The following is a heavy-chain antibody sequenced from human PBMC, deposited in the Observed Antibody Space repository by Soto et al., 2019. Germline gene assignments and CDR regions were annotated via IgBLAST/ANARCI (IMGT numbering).Heavy chain of an antibody. D-gene: IGHD2-15*01. J-gene: IGHJ4*02. CDR3: AKDGFSGGSCFGRYFFDY. CDR2: ISWNSGSI. V-gene: IGHV3-9*01. CDR1: GFTFDDYA. Sequence: PGGSLRLSCAASGFTFDDYAMHWVRQAPGKGLEWVSSISWNSGSIGYADSVEGRFTISRDNAKNSLYLQMNSLRAEDTALYYCAKDGFSGGSCFGRYFFDYWGQGTLVTVSS.